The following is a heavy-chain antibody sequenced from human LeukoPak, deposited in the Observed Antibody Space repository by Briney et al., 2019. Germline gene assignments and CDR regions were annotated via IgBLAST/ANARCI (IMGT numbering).Heavy chain of an antibody. J-gene: IGHJ4*02. D-gene: IGHD2-2*01. CDR3: ARGSSTSWPLDD. V-gene: IGHV1-69*04. CDR2: IIPILGIA. Sequence: SVKVSCKASGGTFSSYAISWVRQAPGQGLEWMGRIIPILGIANYAQKFQGRVTITADKSTSTAYMELSSLRSEDTAVYYCARGSSTSWPLDDWGQGTLVTVSS. CDR1: GGTFSSYA.